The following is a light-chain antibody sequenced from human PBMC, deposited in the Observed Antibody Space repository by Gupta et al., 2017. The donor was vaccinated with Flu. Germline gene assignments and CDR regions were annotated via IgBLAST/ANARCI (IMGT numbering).Light chain of an antibody. CDR3: QQYKNWPPGYT. J-gene: IGKJ2*01. CDR2: SES. CDR1: QSVSSN. V-gene: IGKV3-15*01. Sequence: KVMTQSPATLSVSPAERASLSCRGSQSVSSNLAWYQQKQGQAHRLLIYSESTSATGIAASFRGRGSGTELTLTISSRQSEDFAVYYCQQYKNWPPGYTFGQGTKMEIK.